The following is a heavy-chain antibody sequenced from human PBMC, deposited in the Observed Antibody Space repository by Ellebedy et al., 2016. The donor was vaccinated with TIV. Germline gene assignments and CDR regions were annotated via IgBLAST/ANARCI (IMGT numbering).Heavy chain of an antibody. CDR2: INPSGGST. CDR3: AALPYISTSSAY. V-gene: IGHV1-46*01. Sequence: ASVKVSCKASGYTFTSYYMHWVRQAPGQGLEWMGIINPSGGSTRYAQKFQGRVTMTRDTSISTGYMELSGLKSDDTAVYYCAALPYISTSSAYWGQGTLVTVSS. D-gene: IGHD6-13*01. CDR1: GYTFTSYY. J-gene: IGHJ4*02.